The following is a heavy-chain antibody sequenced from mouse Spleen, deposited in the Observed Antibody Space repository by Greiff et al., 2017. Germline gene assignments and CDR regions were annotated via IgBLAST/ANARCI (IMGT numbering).Heavy chain of an antibody. Sequence: QVQLQQPGAELVKPGASVKLSCKASGYTFTSYWMHWVKQRPGQGLEWIGMIHPNSGSTNYNEKFKSKATLTVDKSSSTAYMQLSSLTSEDSAVYYCARRGLGRKDYFDYWGQGTTLTVSS. J-gene: IGHJ2*01. CDR1: GYTFTSYW. CDR2: IHPNSGST. V-gene: IGHV1-64*01. D-gene: IGHD4-1*01. CDR3: ARRGLGRKDYFDY.